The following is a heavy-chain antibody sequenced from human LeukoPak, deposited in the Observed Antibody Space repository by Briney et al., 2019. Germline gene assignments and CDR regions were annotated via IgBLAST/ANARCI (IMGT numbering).Heavy chain of an antibody. D-gene: IGHD3-22*01. V-gene: IGHV3-66*01. Sequence: PGGSLRLSCAASGFTVSSNYMSWVRQAPGKGLEWVSVIYSGGSTYYADSVKGRFTISRDNSKNTLYLQMNCLRAEDTAVYYCARGYYYDSSGYYEGYFDYWGQGTLVTVSS. J-gene: IGHJ4*02. CDR3: ARGYYYDSSGYYEGYFDY. CDR2: IYSGGST. CDR1: GFTVSSNY.